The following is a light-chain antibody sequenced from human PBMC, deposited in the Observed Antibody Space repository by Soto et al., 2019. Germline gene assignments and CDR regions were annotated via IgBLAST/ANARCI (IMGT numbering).Light chain of an antibody. J-gene: IGKJ2*01. CDR3: QHYHSYPYT. V-gene: IGKV1-5*01. Sequence: DIQMTQSPSTLSASVGDRVTITCRASQSIGGCLAWYQQRPGKAPRLLIYDASSVESGVPSRFTGSRSGTKFTLAISSLQPEDFATDYCQHYHSYPYTFGQGTKLEIK. CDR1: QSIGGC. CDR2: DAS.